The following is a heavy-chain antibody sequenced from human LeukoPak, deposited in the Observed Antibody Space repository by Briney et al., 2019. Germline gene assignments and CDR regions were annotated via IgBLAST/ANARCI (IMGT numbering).Heavy chain of an antibody. Sequence: GESLMISCKGSGYSFTSYWISWVRQMPGKGLEWMGRIDPSDSYTNYSPSFQGHVTISADKSISTAYLQWSSLKASDTAMYYCARHPGPATVRFGAWGQGTLVTVSS. V-gene: IGHV5-10-1*01. J-gene: IGHJ5*02. CDR3: ARHPGPATVRFGA. CDR2: IDPSDSYT. CDR1: GYSFTSYW. D-gene: IGHD3-10*01.